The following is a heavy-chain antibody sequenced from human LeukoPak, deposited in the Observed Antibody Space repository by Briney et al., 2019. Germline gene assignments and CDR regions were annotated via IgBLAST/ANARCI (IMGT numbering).Heavy chain of an antibody. CDR2: ISVYNGDT. CDR1: GYTFGYYG. CDR3: ARDVYPMRFLAQRYYFDY. D-gene: IGHD3-3*01. Sequence: ASVKVSCKTSGYTFGYYGISWVRQAPGQGLEWMGSISVYNGDTKYAQGLQDRVTMTTDTSTSTAYMELRTLRSDDTAVYYCARDVYPMRFLAQRYYFDYWGQGTLLTVSS. V-gene: IGHV1-18*01. J-gene: IGHJ4*02.